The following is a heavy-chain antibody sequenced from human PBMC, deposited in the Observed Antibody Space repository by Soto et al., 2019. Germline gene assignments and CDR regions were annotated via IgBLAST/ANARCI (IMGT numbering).Heavy chain of an antibody. CDR3: ARDKITGLFDY. V-gene: IGHV4-59*12. D-gene: IGHD2-8*02. Sequence: SETLSLTCTVSGGSISSYYWSWIRQPPGKGLEWIAYIYYSGSTKYNPSLKSRVTISLDTSKNQFSLKLTSVTAADTAVYYCARDKITGLFDYWGQGTLVTSPQ. CDR1: GGSISSYY. J-gene: IGHJ4*02. CDR2: IYYSGST.